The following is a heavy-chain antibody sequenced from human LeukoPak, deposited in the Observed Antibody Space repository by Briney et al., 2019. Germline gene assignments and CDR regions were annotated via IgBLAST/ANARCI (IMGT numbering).Heavy chain of an antibody. CDR1: GGSLSSYY. CDR3: ARDLSNCRGGSCYGMDV. D-gene: IGHD2-15*01. V-gene: IGHV4-59*12. J-gene: IGHJ6*02. Sequence: SETLSLTCTVAGGSLSSYYWSWLRQPPGEVLEWIGYIYYSGSTNYNPSLKGRVTISVDTSKNQFSLKLSSVTAADTAVYYCARDLSNCRGGSCYGMDVWGQGTTVTVSS. CDR2: IYYSGST.